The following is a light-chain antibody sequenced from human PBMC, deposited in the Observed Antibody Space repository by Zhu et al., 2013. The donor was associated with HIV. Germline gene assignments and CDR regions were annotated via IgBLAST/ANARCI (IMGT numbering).Light chain of an antibody. Sequence: EVVMTQSPATLSVSPGERATLSCRASQTIASNLAWYQQKPGQAPRLLIYGASTRATGIPGRFSGSGSGTDFTLTISRLEPEDFGVYYCQQYGTSPVTFGPGTTVDI. CDR2: GAS. V-gene: IGKV3D-15*01. CDR3: QQYGTSPVT. J-gene: IGKJ3*01. CDR1: QTIASN.